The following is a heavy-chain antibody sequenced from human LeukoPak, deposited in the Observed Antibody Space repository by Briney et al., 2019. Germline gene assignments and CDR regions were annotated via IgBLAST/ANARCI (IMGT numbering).Heavy chain of an antibody. V-gene: IGHV1-2*02. CDR2: INPNSGGT. CDR3: PRVGLRVGYNWFDP. CDR1: GYTFTGYY. D-gene: IGHD4-17*01. Sequence: ASVKVSCKASGYTFTGYYMHWVRQAPGQGLERMGWINPNSGGTNYAQKFQGRVTMTRDTSISTAYMELSRLRSDDTAVYYCPRVGLRVGYNWFDPWGQGTLVTVSS. J-gene: IGHJ5*02.